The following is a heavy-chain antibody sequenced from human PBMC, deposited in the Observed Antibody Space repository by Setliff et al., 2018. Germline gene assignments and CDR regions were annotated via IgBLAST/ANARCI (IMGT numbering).Heavy chain of an antibody. V-gene: IGHV4-34*01. CDR2: INHSGST. CDR1: GESFSGHY. CDR3: ARGYSIGWHNWFDT. J-gene: IGHJ5*02. D-gene: IGHD6-19*01. Sequence: SETLSLTCAVYGESFSGHYWSWIRQPPGKGLEWIGEINHSGSTNYNPSLKSRVTISVDTSKNQFSLKLSSVTAADTAVYYCARGYSIGWHNWFDTWGQGTLVTVSS.